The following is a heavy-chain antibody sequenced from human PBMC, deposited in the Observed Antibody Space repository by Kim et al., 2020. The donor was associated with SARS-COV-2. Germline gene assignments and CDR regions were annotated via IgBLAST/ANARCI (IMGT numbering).Heavy chain of an antibody. V-gene: IGHV4-59*13. CDR3: ARWSSSDFLDY. J-gene: IGHJ4*02. CDR1: GGSISSYY. CDR2: IYYSGST. Sequence: SETLSLTCTVSGGSISSYYWSWIRQPPGKGLEWIGYIYYSGSTNYNSSLKSRVTISVDTSKNQFSLKLSSVTAADTAVYYCARWSSSDFLDYWGQGTLVTVSS. D-gene: IGHD6-6*01.